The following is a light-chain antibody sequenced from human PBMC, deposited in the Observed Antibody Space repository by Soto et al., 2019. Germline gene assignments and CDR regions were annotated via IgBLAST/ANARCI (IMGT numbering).Light chain of an antibody. CDR2: KAS. CDR3: QHYEGFPWT. J-gene: IGKJ1*01. CDR1: QNISNW. V-gene: IGKV1-5*03. Sequence: DLQMTQSPSTLSASIGDRVTITCRASQNISNWLAWYQQKPGKAPKLLIYKASSLEGGVPSRFSGSASGTEFTLTISSLQPDDFATYYCQHYEGFPWTFGQGTKVEIK.